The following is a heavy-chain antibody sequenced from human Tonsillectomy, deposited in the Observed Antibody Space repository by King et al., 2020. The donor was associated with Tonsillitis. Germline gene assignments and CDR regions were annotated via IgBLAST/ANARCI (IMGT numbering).Heavy chain of an antibody. CDR3: AREAYHYYYGMDV. J-gene: IGHJ6*02. CDR1: GFTVSSNY. Sequence: QLVQSGGGLIQPGGSLRLSCAASGFTVSSNYMSWVRQAPGKGLEWVSVLYSGGSTYYADSVKGRFTISRDNSKNTRYLQMNSLRAEDTAVYYCAREAYHYYYGMDVWGQGTTVTVSS. CDR2: LYSGGST. D-gene: IGHD3-16*01. V-gene: IGHV3-53*01.